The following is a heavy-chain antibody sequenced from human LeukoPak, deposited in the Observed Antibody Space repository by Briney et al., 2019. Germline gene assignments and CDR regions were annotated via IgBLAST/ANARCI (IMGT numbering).Heavy chain of an antibody. CDR3: ARDKRSTHYYYGMDV. CDR1: GFTVSSNY. D-gene: IGHD3-10*01. J-gene: IGHJ6*02. Sequence: GGSLRLSCAASGFTVSSNYMSWVRQAPGKGLEWVSVIYSGGSTYYADSVKGRFTISRGNSKNTLYLQMNSLRAEVTAVYYCARDKRSTHYYYGMDVWGQGTAVTVSS. CDR2: IYSGGST. V-gene: IGHV3-53*01.